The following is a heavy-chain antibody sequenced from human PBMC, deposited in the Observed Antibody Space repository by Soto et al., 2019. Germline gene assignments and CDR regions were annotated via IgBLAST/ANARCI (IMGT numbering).Heavy chain of an antibody. J-gene: IGHJ6*03. CDR2: IIPIFNIA. Sequence: QVQLVQSGAEVKKPGSSVKVSCKASGGTFSNYTISWVRQAPGQGLEWMGRIIPIFNIANYAQKFQGRVTITADKSTSTVHMELSNPRSEDTAVYYCARVSEMGTVTEGYYYYMDVWGKGTTVTVSS. CDR1: GGTFSNYT. CDR3: ARVSEMGTVTEGYYYYMDV. V-gene: IGHV1-69*02. D-gene: IGHD4-17*01.